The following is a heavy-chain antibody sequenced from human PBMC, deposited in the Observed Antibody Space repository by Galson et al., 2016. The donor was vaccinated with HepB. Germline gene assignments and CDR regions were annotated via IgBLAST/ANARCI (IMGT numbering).Heavy chain of an antibody. Sequence: SVKVSCKAAAGTFNNLAISWVRQAPGQGLEWMGVIIPGFGTPNYAQKFQGRVTITADEVTTTAYMELSRLRSEDSAVYYCASPLLLFRQKMYYYYGMYVWGQGTPVTVSS. V-gene: IGHV1-69*13. D-gene: IGHD3-16*01. CDR2: IIPGFGTP. J-gene: IGHJ6*02. CDR1: AGTFNNLA. CDR3: ASPLLLFRQKMYYYYGMYV.